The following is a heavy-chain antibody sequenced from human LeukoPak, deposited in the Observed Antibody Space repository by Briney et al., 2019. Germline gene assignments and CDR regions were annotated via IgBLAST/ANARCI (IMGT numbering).Heavy chain of an antibody. CDR2: IYYSGTT. D-gene: IGHD6-13*01. J-gene: IGHJ4*01. Sequence: PSETLSLTCTVSGGSISSYYWSWIRQPPGEGLEWIGYIYYSGTTNYNPSLKSRVTISVDTSKNQLSLKLSSVTAADTAVYYCARGVYIAAAQYGYWGQGTLVTVSS. V-gene: IGHV4-59*01. CDR3: ARGVYIAAAQYGY. CDR1: GGSISSYY.